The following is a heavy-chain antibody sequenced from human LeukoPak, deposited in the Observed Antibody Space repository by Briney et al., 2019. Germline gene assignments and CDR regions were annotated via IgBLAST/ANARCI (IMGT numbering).Heavy chain of an antibody. J-gene: IGHJ6*02. CDR1: GGSIDSYY. D-gene: IGHD3-16*01. Sequence: SETLSLTCTVSGGSIDSYYWSWIRQPPGKRLEWIGYLYYTGSTNYNPSLKSRVTISFDTSENLFSLNLSSVTAADTAVYYCARHHEYIWGSSVDYYAMDVWGQGTTVTVSS. V-gene: IGHV4-59*08. CDR3: ARHHEYIWGSSVDYYAMDV. CDR2: LYYTGST.